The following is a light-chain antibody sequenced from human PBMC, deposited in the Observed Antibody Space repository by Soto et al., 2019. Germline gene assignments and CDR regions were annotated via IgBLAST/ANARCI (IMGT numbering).Light chain of an antibody. CDR1: QSVSSSF. CDR2: GAS. J-gene: IGKJ2*01. V-gene: IGKV3-20*01. CDR3: QQYDSSPYT. Sequence: EIVLTQSPGTLSLSPGERATLSCRASQSVSSSFLAWYQHKPGQAPRLLIYGASSRATGIPDRFSGSGSGTDFTLIISRLEPEDFAVYYCQQYDSSPYTFGQGTKLEIK.